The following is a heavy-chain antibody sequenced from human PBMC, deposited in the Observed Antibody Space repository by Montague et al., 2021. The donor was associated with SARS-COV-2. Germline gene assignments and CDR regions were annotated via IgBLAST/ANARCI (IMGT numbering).Heavy chain of an antibody. CDR3: ARGSLYSGIDTNYFDY. J-gene: IGHJ4*02. CDR1: GDSISTYH. D-gene: IGHD5-12*01. Sequence: SETLSLTCSVSGDSISTYHWSWIRQPAGKGLEWIGRIYNSGLSNSNPSLKSRVTISLDTSKNQFSLKLSSVTAADTAVYYCARGSLYSGIDTNYFDYWGQGTLVAVSS. V-gene: IGHV4-4*07. CDR2: IYNSGLS.